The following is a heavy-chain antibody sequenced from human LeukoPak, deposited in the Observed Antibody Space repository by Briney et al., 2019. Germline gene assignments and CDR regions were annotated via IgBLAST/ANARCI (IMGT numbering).Heavy chain of an antibody. V-gene: IGHV4-59*01. CDR3: ARVGSGIDAFDI. Sequence: SETLSLTCTVSDGSISSYYWSWIRQPPGKGLEWIGYIYYSGSTNYNPSLKSRVTISVDTSKNQFSLKLSSVTAADTAVYYCARVGSGIDAFDIWGQGTMVTVSS. CDR2: IYYSGST. CDR1: DGSISSYY. J-gene: IGHJ3*02. D-gene: IGHD6-25*01.